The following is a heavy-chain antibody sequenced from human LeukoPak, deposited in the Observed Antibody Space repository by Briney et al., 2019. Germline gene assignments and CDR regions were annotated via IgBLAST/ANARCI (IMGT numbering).Heavy chain of an antibody. CDR3: ARGYSYGYYFDY. CDR2: INHSGST. CDR1: GGSFSGYY. Sequence: SETLSLTCAVYGGSFSGYYWSWIRQPPGKGLEWIGEINHSGSTNYNPSLKSRVTISVDTSKNQFSLKLSSVTAADTAVYYCARGYSYGYYFDYWGQGTLVTASS. J-gene: IGHJ4*02. D-gene: IGHD5-18*01. V-gene: IGHV4-34*01.